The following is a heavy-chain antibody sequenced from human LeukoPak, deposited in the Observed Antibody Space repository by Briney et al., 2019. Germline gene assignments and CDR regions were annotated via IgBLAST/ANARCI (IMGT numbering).Heavy chain of an antibody. CDR1: GYSISSGYY. CDR3: ARGVVVPAATLYYFDY. V-gene: IGHV4-38-2*01. J-gene: IGHJ4*02. Sequence: SETLSLTCAVSGYSISSGYYWGWIRQPPGKGLEWIGSIYHSGSTYYNPSLKSRVTISVDTSKYQFSLKLSSVTAADTAVYYCARGVVVPAATLYYFDYWGQGTLVTVSS. D-gene: IGHD2-2*01. CDR2: IYHSGST.